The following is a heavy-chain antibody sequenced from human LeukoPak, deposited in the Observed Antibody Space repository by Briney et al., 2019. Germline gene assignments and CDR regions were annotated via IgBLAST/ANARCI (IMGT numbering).Heavy chain of an antibody. CDR3: AKAPTPTVHY. J-gene: IGHJ4*02. CDR1: GFTFDDYA. Sequence: GGSLRLSCAASGFTFDDYAMHWVRQGPGKGLEWVPYISGDGSTTYYADSVKGRFTISRDNSKTSLYLQMNSLRTEDTALYYCAKAPTPTVHYWGQGTLVTVSS. CDR2: ISGDGSTT. D-gene: IGHD2-21*02. V-gene: IGHV3-43*02.